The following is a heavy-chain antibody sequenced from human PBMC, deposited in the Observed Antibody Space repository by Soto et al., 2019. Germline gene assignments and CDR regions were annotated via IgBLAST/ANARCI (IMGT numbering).Heavy chain of an antibody. CDR2: IKQDGGEK. J-gene: IGHJ3*02. CDR3: ARGPDFDWSLGGALDI. CDR1: GFAFSNYW. Sequence: EVQLVESGGDLVQPGGSLRLSFAASGFAFSNYWMTWVRQAPGKGLEWVANIKQDGGEKYLAAPLRGRFTISRDNAKNSIYLQMSGVRAEDTAVYYCARGPDFDWSLGGALDIWGQGTMVTVSS. D-gene: IGHD3-9*01. V-gene: IGHV3-7*01.